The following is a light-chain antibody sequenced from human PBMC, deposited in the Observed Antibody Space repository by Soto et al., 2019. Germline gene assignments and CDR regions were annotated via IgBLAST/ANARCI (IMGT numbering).Light chain of an antibody. V-gene: IGLV2-11*01. CDR3: CSYAGGYIYL. CDR1: TSDIGFYDY. Sequence: QSALTQPASVSGSPGQSLTISCTGTTSDIGFYDYVSWYQQYPGKAPKLLIYDVTKWPSGVPERFSGSKSGNTASLTISGLQAEDEADYFCCSYAGGYIYLFGTGTKLTVL. J-gene: IGLJ1*01. CDR2: DVT.